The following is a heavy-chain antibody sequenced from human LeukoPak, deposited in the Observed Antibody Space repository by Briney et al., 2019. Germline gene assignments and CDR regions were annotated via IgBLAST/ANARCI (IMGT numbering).Heavy chain of an antibody. V-gene: IGHV4-59*02. CDR3: ARGPRYSYFDY. J-gene: IGHJ4*02. Sequence: SETLSLTCTVSDGSVSNYYWSWIRQPPGKGLEWIGYIYYSGSTNYNPSLKSRVTISVDTSKNQFSLKLSSVTAADTAVYYCARGPRYSYFDYWGQGTLVTVSS. D-gene: IGHD1-14*01. CDR1: DGSVSNYY. CDR2: IYYSGST.